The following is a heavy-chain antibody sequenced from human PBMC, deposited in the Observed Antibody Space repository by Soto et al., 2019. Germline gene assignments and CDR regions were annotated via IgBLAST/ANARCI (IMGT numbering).Heavy chain of an antibody. Sequence: QVQLVESGGGVVQPGRSLRLSCAASGFTFSSYAMHWVRQAPGKGLEWVAVISYDGSNKYYADSVKGRFTISRDNSKNTLYLQMNSLRAEDTAVYYCARDDTAAAVDYYCYGMDVWGQGTTVTVSS. V-gene: IGHV3-30-3*01. CDR3: ARDDTAAAVDYYCYGMDV. CDR2: ISYDGSNK. CDR1: GFTFSSYA. D-gene: IGHD6-13*01. J-gene: IGHJ6*02.